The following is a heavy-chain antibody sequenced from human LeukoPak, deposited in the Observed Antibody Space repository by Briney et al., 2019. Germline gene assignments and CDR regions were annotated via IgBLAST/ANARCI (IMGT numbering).Heavy chain of an antibody. J-gene: IGHJ5*02. CDR2: IYYSGST. V-gene: IGHV4-31*03. CDR3: AAQDVNWFDP. D-gene: IGHD2-15*01. Sequence: PSETLSLTCTVSGGSLSSGGYYWSWIRQHPGKGLEWIGYIYYSGSTYYDPALKSRVTISVDTSKNQYSLKLSSVTAADTAVYYCAAQDVNWFDPWGQGTLVTVSS. CDR1: GGSLSSGGYY.